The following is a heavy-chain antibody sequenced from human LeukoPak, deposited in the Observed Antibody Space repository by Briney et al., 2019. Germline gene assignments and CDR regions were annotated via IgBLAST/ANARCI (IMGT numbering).Heavy chain of an antibody. V-gene: IGHV4-59*01. J-gene: IGHJ6*03. D-gene: IGHD3-3*01. Sequence: SETLSLTRTVSGGSISSYYWSWIRQPPGQELEGIGYIYYSGSTNYNPSLKSRVTISVDTSKNQFSLKLSSVTAADTAVYYCATGYGFWSGNPEPYYYYYMDVWGKGTTVTVSS. CDR1: GGSISSYY. CDR3: ATGYGFWSGNPEPYYYYYMDV. CDR2: IYYSGST.